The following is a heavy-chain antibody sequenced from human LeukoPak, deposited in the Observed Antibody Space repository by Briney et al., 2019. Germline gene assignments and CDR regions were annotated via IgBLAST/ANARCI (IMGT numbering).Heavy chain of an antibody. CDR3: ARADSYSGYDYFWFDP. J-gene: IGHJ5*02. CDR2: INHSGST. Sequence: PSETLSLTCAVYGGSFSGYYWSWIRQPPGKGLEWIGEINHSGSTNYNPSLKSRVTMSVDTSKNQFSLILSSVTAADTAVYYCARADSYSGYDYFWFDPWDQGALVTVSS. V-gene: IGHV4-34*01. CDR1: GGSFSGYY. D-gene: IGHD5-12*01.